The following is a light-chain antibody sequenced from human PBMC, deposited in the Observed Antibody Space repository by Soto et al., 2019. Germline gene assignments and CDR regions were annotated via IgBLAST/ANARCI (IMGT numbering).Light chain of an antibody. CDR1: QTISSW. Sequence: DIQMTQSPSTLSGSVGDRVTITCRASQTISSWLAWYQQKPGKAPKLLIYKASTLKSGVPSRFSGSGSGTEFTLTISSLQPDDFATYYCQHYKSYSEAVGHGTKVDIK. CDR2: KAS. V-gene: IGKV1-5*03. J-gene: IGKJ1*01. CDR3: QHYKSYSEA.